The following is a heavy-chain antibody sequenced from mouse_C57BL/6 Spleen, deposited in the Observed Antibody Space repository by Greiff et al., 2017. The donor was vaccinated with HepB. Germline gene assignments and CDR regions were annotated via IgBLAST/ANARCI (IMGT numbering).Heavy chain of an antibody. J-gene: IGHJ3*01. CDR2: INPNNGGT. D-gene: IGHD2-4*01. V-gene: IGHV1-22*01. CDR1: GYTFTDYN. CDR3: ARRGDYDEGRAFAY. Sequence: VQLQQSGPELVKPGASVKMSCKASGYTFTDYNMHWVKQSHGKSLEWIGYINPNNGGTSYNQKFKGKATLTVNKSSSTAYMELRSLTSEDSAVYYCARRGDYDEGRAFAYWGQGTLVTVSA.